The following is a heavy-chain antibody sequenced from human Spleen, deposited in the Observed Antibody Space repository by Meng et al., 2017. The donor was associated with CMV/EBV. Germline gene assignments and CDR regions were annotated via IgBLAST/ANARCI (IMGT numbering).Heavy chain of an antibody. V-gene: IGHV3-43*01. CDR2: ITWDGGST. CDR1: GFTFDGYT. D-gene: IGHD3-10*01. Sequence: GESLKISCAASGFTFDGYTMHWVRQAPGKGLEWVSLITWDGGSTYYADSVKGRFTISRDNSKNSLYLQMNSLRTEDMAVYYCARDAYTMAWGYYGLDVWGQGTTVTVSS. J-gene: IGHJ6*02. CDR3: ARDAYTMAWGYYGLDV.